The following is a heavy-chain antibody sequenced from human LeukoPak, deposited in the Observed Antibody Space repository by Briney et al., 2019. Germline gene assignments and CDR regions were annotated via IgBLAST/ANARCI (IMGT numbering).Heavy chain of an antibody. V-gene: IGHV1-2*02. J-gene: IGHJ4*02. CDR2: INPNSGDT. Sequence: ASVKVSCKASGFTFTGYFLHWVRQAPGQGLEWMGWINPNSGDTKYAQKFQGRVTMTRDTSISTAYMELSSLRSDDTAVYYCASVTWSELFSDFDYWGQGTLVTVSS. D-gene: IGHD3-3*01. CDR1: GFTFTGYF. CDR3: ASVTWSELFSDFDY.